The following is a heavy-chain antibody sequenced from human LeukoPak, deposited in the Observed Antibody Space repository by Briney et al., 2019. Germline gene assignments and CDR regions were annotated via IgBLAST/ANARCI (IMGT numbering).Heavy chain of an antibody. V-gene: IGHV3-53*01. Sequence: GGSLRLSCAASGFTVSSNYMSWVRQAPGKGLEWVSVIYSGGSTYYEASVKGRCTISRDNSKNTLYLQMNSLTAENTAVYYCARHTYYDSTRGPRDYWGQGTLVTVSS. CDR2: IYSGGST. CDR1: GFTVSSNY. D-gene: IGHD3-22*01. J-gene: IGHJ4*02. CDR3: ARHTYYDSTRGPRDY.